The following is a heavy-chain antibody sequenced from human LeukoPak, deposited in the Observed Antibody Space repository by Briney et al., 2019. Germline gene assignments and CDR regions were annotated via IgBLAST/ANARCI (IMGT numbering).Heavy chain of an antibody. CDR3: ARLGGITGTTRLQNAFDI. D-gene: IGHD1-7*01. CDR2: IYPGDSDT. Sequence: GESLKISCKGSGYSFTSYWIGWVRQMPGKGLEWMGIIYPGDSDTRYSPSIQGQVTISADKSISTAYLQWSSLKASDTAMYYCARLGGITGTTRLQNAFDIWGQGTMVTVSS. V-gene: IGHV5-51*01. J-gene: IGHJ3*02. CDR1: GYSFTSYW.